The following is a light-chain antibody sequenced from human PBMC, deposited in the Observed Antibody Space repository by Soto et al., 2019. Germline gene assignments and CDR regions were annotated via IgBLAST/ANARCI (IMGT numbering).Light chain of an antibody. J-gene: IGKJ1*01. V-gene: IGKV4-1*01. CDR3: QQYYSNPRT. Sequence: DIVMTQSPDSLAVSLGERATINCKSSQSVLYRSQDKNYLAWYQQKPGQPPRLLIYWTSIRESGVPDRFSGSGSGTDFTLTISSLHAEDVAVYYCQQYYSNPRTFGQGTKVEIK. CDR2: WTS. CDR1: QSVLYRSQDKNY.